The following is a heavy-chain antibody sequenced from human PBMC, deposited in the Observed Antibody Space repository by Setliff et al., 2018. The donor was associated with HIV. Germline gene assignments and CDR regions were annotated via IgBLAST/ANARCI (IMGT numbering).Heavy chain of an antibody. V-gene: IGHV4-38-2*01. J-gene: IGHJ4*02. Sequence: PSETLSLTCDVSGFSMSNFYYWGWIRQPPGKGLEWIGSVYHRGETYYKPSLKGRVTISIDSSKSQISLNVTSVTAADTAVYYCTRRDVSPLWFGQFDYWGQGIPVTVSS. CDR1: GFSMSNFYY. CDR2: VYHRGET. CDR3: TRRDVSPLWFGQFDY. D-gene: IGHD3-10*01.